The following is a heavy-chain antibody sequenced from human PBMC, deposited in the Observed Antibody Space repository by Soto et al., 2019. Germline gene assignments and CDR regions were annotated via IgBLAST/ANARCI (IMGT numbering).Heavy chain of an antibody. CDR1: GFTFSNLA. Sequence: GGSLRLSCAASGFTFSNLALNWVRQAPGKGLEWVSTISASGKSTYYADSVRGRFTISRDNSGNMLFLQMNGLGADDAAVYYCAKDVAATLWGQGALVTVSS. V-gene: IGHV3-23*01. D-gene: IGHD6-13*01. CDR2: ISASGKST. CDR3: AKDVAATL. J-gene: IGHJ4*02.